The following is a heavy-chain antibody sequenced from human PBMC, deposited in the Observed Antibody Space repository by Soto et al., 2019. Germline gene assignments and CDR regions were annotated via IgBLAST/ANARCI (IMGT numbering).Heavy chain of an antibody. CDR1: GGSISSGGYY. Sequence: QVQLQESGPGLVKPSQTLSLTCTVSGGSISSGGYYWSWIRQHPGKGLEWIGYIYYSGSTYYHPSLKSRVTISVDTSKNQSALKLSSGTAADTAVYYCARARGSVVVVAATPNVFDTWGQGTLVTVSS. D-gene: IGHD2-15*01. CDR3: ARARGSVVVVAATPNVFDT. CDR2: IYYSGST. J-gene: IGHJ5*02. V-gene: IGHV4-31*03.